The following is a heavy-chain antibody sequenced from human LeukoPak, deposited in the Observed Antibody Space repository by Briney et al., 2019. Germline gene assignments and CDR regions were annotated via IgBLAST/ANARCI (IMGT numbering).Heavy chain of an antibody. CDR2: ISWDGGST. D-gene: IGHD4-17*01. J-gene: IGHJ6*03. Sequence: GGSLRLACAASGFTFDDYTMHWVRHAPGKGLEWVSLISWDGGSTYYADSVKGRFTISRDNSKNSLYLQMNSLRTEDTALYYCAKDWGTTVTTSYMDVWGKGTTVTISS. CDR1: GFTFDDYT. CDR3: AKDWGTTVTTSYMDV. V-gene: IGHV3-43*01.